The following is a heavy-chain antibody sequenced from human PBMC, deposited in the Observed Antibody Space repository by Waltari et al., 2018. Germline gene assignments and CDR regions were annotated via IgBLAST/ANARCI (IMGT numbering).Heavy chain of an antibody. J-gene: IGHJ5*02. CDR2: FIPILGIA. CDR1: GGTFSSYA. D-gene: IGHD6-19*01. CDR3: AGAGIAVADRRSPPDDWFDP. Sequence: QVQLVQSGAEVKKPGSSVKVSCKASGGTFSSYAISWVRQAPGQGLEWMGAFIPILGIANDAQKFQGRGTITADGSTSTAYRELSRLRSEDTAVDYCAGAGIAVADRRSPPDDWFDPWGQGTLVTVSS. V-gene: IGHV1-69*04.